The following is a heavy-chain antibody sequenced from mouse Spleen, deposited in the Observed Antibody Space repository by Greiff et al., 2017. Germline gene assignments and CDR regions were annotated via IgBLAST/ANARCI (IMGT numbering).Heavy chain of an antibody. D-gene: IGHD2-12*01. J-gene: IGHJ1*01. CDR1: GFNIKDDY. V-gene: IGHV14-4*01. CDR3: TTNTTPYWYFDV. CDR2: IDPENGDT. Sequence: EVQLQQSGAELVRPGASVKLSCTASGFNIKDDYMHWVKQRPEQGLEWIGWIDPENGDTEYASKFQGKATITADTSSNTAYLQLSSLTSEDTAVYYCTTNTTPYWYFDVWGAGTTVTVSS.